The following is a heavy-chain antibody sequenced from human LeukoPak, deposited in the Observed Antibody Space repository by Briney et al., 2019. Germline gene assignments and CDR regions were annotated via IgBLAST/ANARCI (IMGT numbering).Heavy chain of an antibody. J-gene: IGHJ5*02. Sequence: PSETLSLTCAVYGGSFSGYYWSWIRQPPGMGLEWIGEINHSGSTNYNPSLKSRVTISVDTSKNQFSLKLSSVTAADTAVYYCAREVVIRLLDPWGQGTLVTVSS. D-gene: IGHD3-22*01. CDR1: GGSFSGYY. CDR3: AREVVIRLLDP. CDR2: INHSGST. V-gene: IGHV4-34*01.